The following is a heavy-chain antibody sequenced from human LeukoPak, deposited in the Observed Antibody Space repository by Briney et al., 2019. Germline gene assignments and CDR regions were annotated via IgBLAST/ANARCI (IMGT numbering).Heavy chain of an antibody. J-gene: IGHJ6*02. CDR1: GGSISSYY. V-gene: IGHV4-59*01. D-gene: IGHD3-16*01. Sequence: SETLSLTCTVSGGSISSYYWSWIRQSPGKGLEGIGYIYYSGSTNYNPSLKSRVTISVDTSKNQFSLNLSSVTAADTAVYYCARADFGSGSYAYYYGIDVWGQGTTVTVSS. CDR2: IYYSGST. CDR3: ARADFGSGSYAYYYGIDV.